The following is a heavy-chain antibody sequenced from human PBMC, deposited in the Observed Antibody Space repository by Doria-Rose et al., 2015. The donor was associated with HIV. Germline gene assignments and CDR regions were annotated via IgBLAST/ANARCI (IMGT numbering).Heavy chain of an antibody. Sequence: QITLKESGPVLVKPTETLTLTCTVSGVSLSSPGMGVSWIRQHPGKALEWLANIISDDGRSYCTSLKSRLTISRGSSKSQLVLTMTDMDHVDTATYYCARIKSSRWYHKYYFDFWGQGTLVIVSA. CDR3: ARIKSSRWYHKYYFDF. CDR2: IISDDGR. V-gene: IGHV2-26*01. J-gene: IGHJ4*02. D-gene: IGHD6-13*01. CDR1: GVSLSSPGMG.